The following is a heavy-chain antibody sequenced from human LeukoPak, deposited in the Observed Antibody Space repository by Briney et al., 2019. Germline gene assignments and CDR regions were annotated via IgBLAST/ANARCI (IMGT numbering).Heavy chain of an antibody. D-gene: IGHD6-13*01. V-gene: IGHV3-7*01. CDR2: IKQDGSRI. Sequence: GGSLGLSCAASGFTFSSYWMSWVRQAPGKGLEWVANIKQDGSRIHYVDSVKGRFTISRDNAKNSLYLQMNSLRAEDTAVYYCASDPGIAAAGTVGYFDFWGQGTLVTVSS. CDR1: GFTFSSYW. CDR3: ASDPGIAAAGTVGYFDF. J-gene: IGHJ4*02.